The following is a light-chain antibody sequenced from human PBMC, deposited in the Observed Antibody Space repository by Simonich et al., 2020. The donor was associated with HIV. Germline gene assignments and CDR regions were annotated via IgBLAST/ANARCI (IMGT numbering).Light chain of an antibody. V-gene: IGKV1-5*01. Sequence: DIQMTQSPSTLSASVGDRVTITCRASQSISSWLAWYQQKPGKAPKLLLYAASRLESGVPSRFSGSGSGTDYTLTISSLQPEDFATYYCQQYNTYSGTFGQGTKVEIK. CDR1: QSISSW. CDR2: AAS. CDR3: QQYNTYSGT. J-gene: IGKJ1*01.